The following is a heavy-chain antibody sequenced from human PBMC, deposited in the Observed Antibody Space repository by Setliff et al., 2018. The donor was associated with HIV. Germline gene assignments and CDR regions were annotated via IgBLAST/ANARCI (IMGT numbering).Heavy chain of an antibody. J-gene: IGHJ6*03. CDR2: IYYSGST. Sequence: SETLSLTCTVSGGSISSGGYFWSWIRQNPGKGLEWIGYIYYSGSTNYNPSLKSRVTISVDTSKNQFSLKLSSVTAADTAVYYCARGSRGYSYAYYYYYMDVWGKGTTFTVAS. D-gene: IGHD5-18*01. CDR1: GGSISSGGYF. CDR3: ARGSRGYSYAYYYYYMDV. V-gene: IGHV4-61*08.